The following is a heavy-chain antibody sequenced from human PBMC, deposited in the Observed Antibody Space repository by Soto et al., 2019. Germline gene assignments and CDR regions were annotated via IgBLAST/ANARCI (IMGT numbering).Heavy chain of an antibody. CDR1: GFTFSTFW. CDR2: IKEDGSEK. D-gene: IGHD3-10*01. CDR3: ARVRPGNSRDY. J-gene: IGHJ4*02. Sequence: RLSCAASGFTFSTFWMDWVRQAPGKGLEWVAKIKEDGSEKYYADSVKGRFIISRDNARNSVYLQMNSLRAEDTAVYYCARVRPGNSRDYWGQGTMVSVSA. V-gene: IGHV3-7*03.